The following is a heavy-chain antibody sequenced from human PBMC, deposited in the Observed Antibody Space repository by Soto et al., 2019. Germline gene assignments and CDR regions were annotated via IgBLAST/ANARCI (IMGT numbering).Heavy chain of an antibody. V-gene: IGHV4-39*01. Sequence: SETLSLTCTVSGGSISTSDYYWGWIRQPPGKGLEWIGNIFYPGSTYYNPSLKSRVTISVDTSKSQFSLKLISVTAADTAVDYCARQGVGCLESCGQGTLVTVSS. CDR3: ARQGVGCLES. D-gene: IGHD3-3*01. CDR1: GGSISTSDYY. J-gene: IGHJ5*02. CDR2: IFYPGST.